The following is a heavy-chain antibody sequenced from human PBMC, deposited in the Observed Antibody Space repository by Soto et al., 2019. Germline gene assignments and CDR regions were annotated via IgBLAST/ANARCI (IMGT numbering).Heavy chain of an antibody. V-gene: IGHV4-61*01. CDR1: GGSVSSGSYY. Sequence: QVQLQESGPGLVKPSETLSLTCTVSGGSVSSGSYYWNWIRQPPGKGLEWIGYIYYSGSTNYNPSLKIRVTISVDTSKNQFSLKLSSVTAADTAVYYCARSPSYIRGRRLGSVYNWFDPWGQGTLVTVSS. D-gene: IGHD3-10*02. J-gene: IGHJ5*02. CDR2: IYYSGST. CDR3: ARSPSYIRGRRLGSVYNWFDP.